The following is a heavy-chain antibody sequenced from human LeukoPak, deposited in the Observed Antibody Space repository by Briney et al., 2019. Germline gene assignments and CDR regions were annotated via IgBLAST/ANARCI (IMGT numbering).Heavy chain of an antibody. Sequence: ASETLSLTCTVSGGSTSSYYWSWIRQPPGKGLEWIGYIYYSGSTNYNPSLKSRVTISVDTSKNQFSLKLSSVTAADTAVYYCARHWGNWFDPWGQGTLVTVSS. V-gene: IGHV4-59*08. CDR3: ARHWGNWFDP. CDR2: IYYSGST. J-gene: IGHJ5*02. D-gene: IGHD3-16*01. CDR1: GGSTSSYY.